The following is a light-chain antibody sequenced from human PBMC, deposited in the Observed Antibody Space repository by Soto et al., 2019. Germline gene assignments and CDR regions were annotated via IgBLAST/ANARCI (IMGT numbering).Light chain of an antibody. CDR1: QGVSRK. J-gene: IGKJ5*01. V-gene: IGKV3-11*01. CDR3: QQRSNWPT. CDR2: DAS. Sequence: DIVMTQSPATLSVAPGERVTFSCRASQGVSRKLAWYQQKPGQAPRLLIYDASNRATGIPARFSGSGSGTDFTLTISSLESEDFAIYYCQQRSNWPTFGQGTRLEI.